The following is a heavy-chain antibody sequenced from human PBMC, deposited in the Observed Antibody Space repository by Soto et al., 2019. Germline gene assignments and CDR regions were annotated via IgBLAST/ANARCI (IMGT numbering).Heavy chain of an antibody. V-gene: IGHV1-18*01. Sequence: QVQLVQSGAEVKKPGASVKVSCKASGYTFTSYGISWVRQAPGQGLEWMGWISAYNGNTNYAQKLQRRVTMTPDTTXNTADMKPRSMGSYDTVWCYWAGARLAVAGGGWFDPWGQGTLVTVFS. J-gene: IGHJ5*02. CDR1: GYTFTSYG. D-gene: IGHD6-19*01. CDR3: AGARLAVAGGGWFDP. CDR2: ISAYNGNT.